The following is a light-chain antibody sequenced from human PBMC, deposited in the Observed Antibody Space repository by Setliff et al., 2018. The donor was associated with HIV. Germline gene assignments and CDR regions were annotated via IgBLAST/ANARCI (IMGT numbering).Light chain of an antibody. CDR2: YDS. Sequence: SYELTQPPSVSVAPGKTARITRGGNNIGSKSVHWYQQKPGQAPVLVISYDSDRPSGIPERFSGSNSGNTATLTISRVEAGDEADYYCQVWDSSSDHPYVLGTGTKVTVL. CDR3: QVWDSSSDHPYV. V-gene: IGLV3-21*04. J-gene: IGLJ1*01. CDR1: NIGSKS.